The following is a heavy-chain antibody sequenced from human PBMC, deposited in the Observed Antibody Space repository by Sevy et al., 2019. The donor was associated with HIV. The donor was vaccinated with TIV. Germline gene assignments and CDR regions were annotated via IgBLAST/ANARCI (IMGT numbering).Heavy chain of an antibody. J-gene: IGHJ4*02. D-gene: IGHD5-18*01. Sequence: GGSLRLSCAASGFTFSSYWMSWVRQAPGKGLEWVATMKQDGSEKYYVDSVKGRFTISRDNAKHSLYLQMNSLRAEDMAVYYCVREGLGGFSYSLDCWGQRTLVTVSS. CDR1: GFTFSSYW. CDR3: VREGLGGFSYSLDC. V-gene: IGHV3-7*01. CDR2: MKQDGSEK.